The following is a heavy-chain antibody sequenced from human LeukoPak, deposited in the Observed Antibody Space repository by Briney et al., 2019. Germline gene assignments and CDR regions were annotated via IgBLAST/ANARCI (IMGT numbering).Heavy chain of an antibody. CDR3: ARARDYGDISFDY. Sequence: SQTLSLTCAISGDSVSSNSAAWNWIRQSPSRGLEWLGRTYYKSKWYNNYAVSVKSRISINPDTSKNQFSLQLNSVTPEDTAVYFCARARDYGDISFDYWGQGTLASVSS. V-gene: IGHV6-1*01. CDR2: TYYKSKWYN. J-gene: IGHJ4*02. D-gene: IGHD4-17*01. CDR1: GDSVSSNSAA.